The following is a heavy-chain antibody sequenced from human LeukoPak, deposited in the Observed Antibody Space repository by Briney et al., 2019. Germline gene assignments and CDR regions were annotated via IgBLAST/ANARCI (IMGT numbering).Heavy chain of an antibody. J-gene: IGHJ3*02. D-gene: IGHD3-22*01. V-gene: IGHV3-7*01. CDR3: ARESMIVVDPAFDI. CDR2: IKQDGSEK. Sequence: GGSLRLSCAASGFTFSSYWMTWVRQAPGKGLGWVANIKQDGSEKYYVDSVKGRFTISRDNARNSLYLQMNSLRAEDTAVYYCARESMIVVDPAFDIWGQGTMVTVSS. CDR1: GFTFSSYW.